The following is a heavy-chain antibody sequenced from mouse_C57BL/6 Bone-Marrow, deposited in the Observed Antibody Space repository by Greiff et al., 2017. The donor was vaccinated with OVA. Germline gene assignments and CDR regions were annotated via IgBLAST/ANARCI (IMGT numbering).Heavy chain of an antibody. J-gene: IGHJ2*02. CDR1: GFNIKNTY. V-gene: IGHV14-3*01. D-gene: IGHD2-2*01. CDR2: IDPANGNT. CDR3: ARGGSTMVKRYSIDY. Sequence: EVQLQQSVAELVRPGASVKLSCTASGFNIKNTYMHWVKQRPEQGLEWIGRIDPANGNTKYAPKFQGKATLTAETSSNTAYLQLSSLTSEYTAIYYCARGGSTMVKRYSIDYWGQGTSLTVSS.